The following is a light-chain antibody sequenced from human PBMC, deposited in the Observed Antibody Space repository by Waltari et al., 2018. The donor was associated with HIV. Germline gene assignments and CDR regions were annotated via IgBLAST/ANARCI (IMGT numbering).Light chain of an antibody. CDR2: DAS. Sequence: VMTQSPATLSVSPGERATLSCRASESVATRLAWYQQTPGQALRLLIHDASTTAAGVPVRFSGSGSGTDFTLTVSSLQSEDSAVYYCQQYKDWPLTFGAGTKLEI. CDR1: ESVATR. CDR3: QQYKDWPLT. V-gene: IGKV3-15*01. J-gene: IGKJ4*01.